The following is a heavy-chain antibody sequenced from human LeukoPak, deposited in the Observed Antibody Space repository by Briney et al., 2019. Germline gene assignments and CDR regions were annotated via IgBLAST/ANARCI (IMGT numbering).Heavy chain of an antibody. Sequence: SETLSLTCTASGGSISSGGYYWSWIRQHPGKGLEWIGYIYYSGSTYYNPSLKSRVTISVDTSKNQFSLKLSSVTAADTAVYYCARASPSSSSPFDYWGQGTLVTVSS. CDR1: GGSISSGGYY. D-gene: IGHD6-6*01. CDR3: ARASPSSSSPFDY. J-gene: IGHJ4*02. CDR2: IYYSGST. V-gene: IGHV4-31*03.